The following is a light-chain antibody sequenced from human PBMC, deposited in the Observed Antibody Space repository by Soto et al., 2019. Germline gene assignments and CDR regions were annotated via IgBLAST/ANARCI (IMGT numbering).Light chain of an antibody. CDR2: ATS. V-gene: IGKV1-6*01. Sequence: AIPMTQSPSSLSASVGDRVTITCRASQGIGNDLGWYQQKPGKAPKLLIYATSSLQSGVPSRFSGSGSGTDFTLTISSLQPEDFATYYCLQDYNYPLTFGGGTKVDIK. CDR1: QGIGND. J-gene: IGKJ4*01. CDR3: LQDYNYPLT.